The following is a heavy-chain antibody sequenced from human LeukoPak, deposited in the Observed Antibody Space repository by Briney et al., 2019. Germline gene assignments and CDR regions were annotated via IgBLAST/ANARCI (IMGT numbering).Heavy chain of an antibody. CDR1: GGTFSSYP. J-gene: IGHJ4*02. Sequence: SVKVSCKASGGTFSSYPISWVRQAPGQGLEWMGGIIPIFGTANYAQKFQGRVTITADESTSTAYMELSSLRSEDTAVYYCARRAGYCSSTSCYSYYFDYWGQGTLVTVS. CDR2: IIPIFGTA. D-gene: IGHD2-2*01. CDR3: ARRAGYCSSTSCYSYYFDY. V-gene: IGHV1-69*13.